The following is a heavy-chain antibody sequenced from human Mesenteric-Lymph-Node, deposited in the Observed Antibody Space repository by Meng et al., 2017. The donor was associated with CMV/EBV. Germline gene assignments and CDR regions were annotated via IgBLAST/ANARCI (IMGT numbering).Heavy chain of an antibody. J-gene: IGHJ4*02. Sequence: GGSLRLSCAASGFTFSTYAMHWVRQAPGKGLEYVSAISSNGGSTYYADSVKGRFTISRDNSKNTLYLQMGSLRAEDMAVYYCAKVMGSYCNSAINCPFAIEYWGQGTLVTVSS. CDR2: ISSNGGST. CDR1: GFTFSTYA. CDR3: AKVMGSYCNSAINCPFAIEY. V-gene: IGHV3-64*02. D-gene: IGHD2/OR15-2a*01.